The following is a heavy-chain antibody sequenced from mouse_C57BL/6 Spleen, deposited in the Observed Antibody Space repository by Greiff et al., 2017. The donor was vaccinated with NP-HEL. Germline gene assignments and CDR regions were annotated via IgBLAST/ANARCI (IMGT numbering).Heavy chain of an antibody. V-gene: IGHV5-4*01. D-gene: IGHD2-3*01. J-gene: IGHJ3*01. CDR3: ARDLSAYDWFAY. CDR2: ISDGGSYT. CDR1: GFTFSSYA. Sequence: VKLQESGGGLVKPGGSLKLSCAASGFTFSSYAMSWVRQTPEKRLEWVATISDGGSYTYYPDNVKGRFTISRDNAKNNLYLQMSHLKSEDTAMYYCARDLSAYDWFAYWGQGTLVPVSA.